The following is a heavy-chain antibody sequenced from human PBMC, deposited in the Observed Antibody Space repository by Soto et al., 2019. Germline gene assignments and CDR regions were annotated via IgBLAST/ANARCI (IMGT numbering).Heavy chain of an antibody. CDR2: ISYDGSNK. J-gene: IGHJ6*02. D-gene: IGHD2-21*02. V-gene: IGHV3-30*18. CDR1: GFTFSSYG. CDR3: AKDVVVVTAILHYYYYGMDV. Sequence: GGSLRLSCAASGFTFSSYGMHWVRQAPGKGLEWVAVISYDGSNKYYADSVKGRFTLSRDNSKNTLYLQMNSLRAEDTAVYYCAKDVVVVTAILHYYYYGMDVWGQGTTVTVSS.